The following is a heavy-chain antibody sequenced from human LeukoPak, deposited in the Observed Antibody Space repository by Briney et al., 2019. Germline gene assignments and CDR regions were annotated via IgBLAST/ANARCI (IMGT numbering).Heavy chain of an antibody. J-gene: IGHJ6*03. CDR2: IYFTET. CDR3: ARGRLSRLYYYRDV. V-gene: IGHV4-59*08. D-gene: IGHD6-6*01. CDR1: GGSISGYY. Sequence: SETLSLTCTVSGGSISGYYWSWIRQPPGKGLEWIGSIYFTETKYNPSLKSRVSISVDTSKNQFSLKLSSVTVADTAVYYCARGRLSRLYYYRDVWGEGTTVTVSS.